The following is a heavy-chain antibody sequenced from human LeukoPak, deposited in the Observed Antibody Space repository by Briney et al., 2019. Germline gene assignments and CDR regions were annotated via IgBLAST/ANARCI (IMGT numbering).Heavy chain of an antibody. CDR1: GFTFSSYA. Sequence: GGSLRLSCAASGFTFSSYAMHWVRQAPGKGLEFVSGISSDGDRTYYVSSVRGRFIISRDNSKNTLDLQMGSLRGDDMAAYYCARGGRSGSHDKFDYWGQGTLVTVSS. CDR2: ISSDGDRT. D-gene: IGHD1-26*01. J-gene: IGHJ4*02. CDR3: ARGGRSGSHDKFDY. V-gene: IGHV3-64*01.